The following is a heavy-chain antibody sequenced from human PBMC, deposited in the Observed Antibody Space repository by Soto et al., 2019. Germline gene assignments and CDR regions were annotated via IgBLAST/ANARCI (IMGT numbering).Heavy chain of an antibody. J-gene: IGHJ4*02. Sequence: QVQLVDSGGGVVQPGRSLRLSCAASGFTFTNYGMHWVRQAPGKGLEWVAFISYDGSNKYYADPVKGRFTISRDNSENTLYLQMNSLRAEDTAVYYCAKESRGGNPRGHFDYWGQGTLVTVSS. V-gene: IGHV3-30*18. CDR2: ISYDGSNK. CDR3: AKESRGGNPRGHFDY. CDR1: GFTFTNYG. D-gene: IGHD2-15*01.